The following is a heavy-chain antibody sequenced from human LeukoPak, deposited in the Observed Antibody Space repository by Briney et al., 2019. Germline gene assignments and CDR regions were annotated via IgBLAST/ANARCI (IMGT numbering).Heavy chain of an antibody. V-gene: IGHV4-4*07. CDR2: IYTSGST. Sequence: SETLSLTCTVSGGSISGYYWSWIRQPAGKGLEWIGRIYTSGSTNYNPSLKSRVTMSVDTSKNQFSLKLSSVTAADTAVYYCARVTRHCSGGICFFDYWGQGTLVTVSS. J-gene: IGHJ4*02. CDR1: GGSISGYY. CDR3: ARVTRHCSGGICFFDY. D-gene: IGHD2-15*01.